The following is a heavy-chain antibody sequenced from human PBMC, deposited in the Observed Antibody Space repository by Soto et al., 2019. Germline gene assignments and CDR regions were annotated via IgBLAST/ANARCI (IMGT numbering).Heavy chain of an antibody. CDR1: GGTFSSYA. V-gene: IGHV1-69*12. D-gene: IGHD3-3*01. CDR2: IIPIFGTA. CDR3: AGRFLEWSPLAY. Sequence: QVQLVQSGAEVKKPGSSVKVSCKASGGTFSSYAISWVRQAPGQGLEWMGGIIPIFGTANYAQKFQGSVTITAEESTSTGYMELSRLRSEDTAVYYCAGRFLEWSPLAYWGQGTLVTVSS. J-gene: IGHJ4*02.